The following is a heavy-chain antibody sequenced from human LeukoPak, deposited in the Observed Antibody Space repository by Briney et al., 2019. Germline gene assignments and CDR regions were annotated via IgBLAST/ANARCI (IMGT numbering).Heavy chain of an antibody. V-gene: IGHV3-30*04. J-gene: IGHJ4*02. Sequence: GGSLRLSCAASGFTFSSYSMHWVRQAPGKGLDWVAVISYDGSNKYYADSMKGRFTISRDNSKNTLYLQMNSLRAEDTAMYYCARDPVAAAQRGYFDYWGQGTLVTVSS. CDR2: ISYDGSNK. CDR3: ARDPVAAAQRGYFDY. CDR1: GFTFSSYS. D-gene: IGHD6-13*01.